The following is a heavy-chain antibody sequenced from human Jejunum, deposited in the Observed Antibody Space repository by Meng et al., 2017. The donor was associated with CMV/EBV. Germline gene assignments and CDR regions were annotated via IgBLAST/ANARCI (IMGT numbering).Heavy chain of an antibody. CDR3: ARGGGPDY. CDR1: EFPYW. CDR2: INSDGSTA. D-gene: IGHD3-16*01. J-gene: IGHJ4*02. Sequence: LALSCAASEFPYWLHWLRQAPGKGLVWVSRINSDGSTARYADSVKGRFTISRDNAKNTLYLQMNSLRAEDTAVYYCARGGGPDYWGRGTLVTVSS. V-gene: IGHV3-74*01.